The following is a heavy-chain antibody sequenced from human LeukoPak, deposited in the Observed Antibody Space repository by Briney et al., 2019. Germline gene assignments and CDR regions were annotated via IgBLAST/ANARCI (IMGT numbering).Heavy chain of an antibody. J-gene: IGHJ4*02. CDR3: ATIEAVRFHY. V-gene: IGHV3-7*01. Sequence: GSLRLSCADSGFTFSSHWMSWVRQAPGKGLEWVANIKQDGSEIYYLDSVKGRFTISRDNAKNSLYLQMNSLRVEDTAVYYCATIEAVRFHYWGQGTLVTVSS. D-gene: IGHD2-21*01. CDR1: GFTFSSHW. CDR2: IKQDGSEI.